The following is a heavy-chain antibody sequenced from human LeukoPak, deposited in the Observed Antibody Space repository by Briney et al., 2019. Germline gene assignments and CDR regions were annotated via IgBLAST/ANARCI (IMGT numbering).Heavy chain of an antibody. V-gene: IGHV3-21*01. Sequence: GGSLRLSCAASGFTFSSCAMSWVRQAPGKGLEWVSSISSSSSYIYYADSVKGRFTISRDNAKNSLYLQMNSLRAEDTAVYYCARVRGDYYGSGSYYTFDYWGQGTLVTVSS. D-gene: IGHD3-10*01. J-gene: IGHJ4*02. CDR3: ARVRGDYYGSGSYYTFDY. CDR2: ISSSSSYI. CDR1: GFTFSSCA.